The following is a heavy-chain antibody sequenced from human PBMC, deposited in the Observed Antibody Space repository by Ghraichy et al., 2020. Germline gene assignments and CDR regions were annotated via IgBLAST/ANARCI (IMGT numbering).Heavy chain of an antibody. V-gene: IGHV3-23*01. CDR1: GFTFSTYA. CDR2: IRGSASGGAT. Sequence: GGSLRLSCAASGFTFSTYAMTWVRQAPGKGLEWVSVIRGSASGGATEYADSVKGRFTVSRDNSKNTLYLQMNSLRAEDTAVYYCAKVSRYDDTRDIVWGQGTLVTVSS. J-gene: IGHJ4*02. D-gene: IGHD5-12*01. CDR3: AKVSRYDDTRDIV.